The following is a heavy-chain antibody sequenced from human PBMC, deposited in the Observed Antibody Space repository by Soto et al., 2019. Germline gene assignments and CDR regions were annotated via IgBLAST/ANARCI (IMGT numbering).Heavy chain of an antibody. CDR2: ISYDGSNK. CDR3: AKDFMSSSSWDVFIYYGMDV. V-gene: IGHV3-30*18. J-gene: IGHJ6*02. CDR1: GFTFSSYG. D-gene: IGHD6-13*01. Sequence: GGSLRLSCAASGFTFSSYGMHWVRQAPGKGLEWVAVISYDGSNKYYADSVKGRFTISRDNSKNTLYLQMNSLRAEDTAVYYCAKDFMSSSSWDVFIYYGMDVWGQGTTVTVS.